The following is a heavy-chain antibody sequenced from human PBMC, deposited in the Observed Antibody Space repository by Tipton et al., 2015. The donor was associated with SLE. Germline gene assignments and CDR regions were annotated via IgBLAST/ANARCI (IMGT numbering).Heavy chain of an antibody. CDR2: IYSGGST. J-gene: IGHJ4*02. Sequence: SLRLSCATSGFTFSTYGMNWVRQAPGKGLEWVSVIYSGGSTHYADSVRGRFTISRDNAKSTLYLQMNGLRVEDTAVYFCTRGGREPFDDWGQGTLVTVSS. CDR1: GFTFSTYG. CDR3: TRGGREPFDD. V-gene: IGHV3-23*03. D-gene: IGHD1-14*01.